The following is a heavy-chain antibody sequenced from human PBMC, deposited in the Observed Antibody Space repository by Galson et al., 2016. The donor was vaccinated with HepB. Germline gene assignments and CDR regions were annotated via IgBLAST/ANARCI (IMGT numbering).Heavy chain of an antibody. Sequence: SLRLSCAASGFSFDDFDMNWVRQGPGKGLEWVSNINWNGDSTGYADSVKGRFTISRDNAKNSLYLQMNSLRAEDTALYHCARGPYYDYWGQGILVTVSS. CDR2: INWNGDST. CDR1: GFSFDDFD. V-gene: IGHV3-20*01. CDR3: ARGPYYDY. J-gene: IGHJ4*02.